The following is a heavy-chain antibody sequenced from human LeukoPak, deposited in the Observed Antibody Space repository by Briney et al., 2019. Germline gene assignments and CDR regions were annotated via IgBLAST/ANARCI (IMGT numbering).Heavy chain of an antibody. V-gene: IGHV5-10-1*01. Sequence: GESLKISCKCSGYRFTSYWIAWVRQTPGKGLEWMGRIDPSDSYAKYSPSFQGHVTISADKSISTAYLQWSSLQASDTAMYYCATGMTATFAPGVDVWGQGTTVTVSS. J-gene: IGHJ6*02. D-gene: IGHD1-20*01. CDR2: IDPSDSYA. CDR1: GYRFTSYW. CDR3: ATGMTATFAPGVDV.